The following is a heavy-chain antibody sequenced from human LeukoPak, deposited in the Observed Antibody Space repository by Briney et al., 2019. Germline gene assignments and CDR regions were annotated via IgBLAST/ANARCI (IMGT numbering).Heavy chain of an antibody. J-gene: IGHJ3*02. D-gene: IGHD1-26*01. CDR2: IWYDGSNK. Sequence: GGSLRLSXAASGFTFSSYGMHWVRQAPGKGLEWVAVIWYDGSNKYYADSVKGRFTISRDNSKNTLYLQMNSLRAEDTAVYYCAKYLGSGSYPDAFDIWGQGTMVTVSS. CDR1: GFTFSSYG. V-gene: IGHV3-33*06. CDR3: AKYLGSGSYPDAFDI.